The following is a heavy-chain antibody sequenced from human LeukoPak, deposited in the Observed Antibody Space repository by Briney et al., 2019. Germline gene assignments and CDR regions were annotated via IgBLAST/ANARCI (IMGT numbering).Heavy chain of an antibody. CDR2: ISGSGAGT. Sequence: GGPLRLSCAASGFTFSIYAMSWVRQAPGKGLEWVSAISGSGAGTYYADSVQGRFTISRDNSKNTLYLQMNNLRVEDTAIYYCAKEMSYYSPSNYWGQGTLVTVSS. J-gene: IGHJ4*02. CDR3: AKEMSYYSPSNY. V-gene: IGHV3-23*01. CDR1: GFTFSIYA. D-gene: IGHD1-26*01.